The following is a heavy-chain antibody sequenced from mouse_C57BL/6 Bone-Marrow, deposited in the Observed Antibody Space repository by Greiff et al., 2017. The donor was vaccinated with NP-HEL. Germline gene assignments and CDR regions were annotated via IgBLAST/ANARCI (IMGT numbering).Heavy chain of an antibody. CDR2: IHPAAGDT. Sequence: VQLQQPGAELVKPGASVTVSCKASGYTFTSYWMPWVKQRPGQGLAWIGRIHPAAGDTNYNQKFKVKATLTVDTSSSTAYMQLSSLTSEDSAVYYCGGGLRQSYWYFDVWGTGTTVTVSS. D-gene: IGHD2-4*01. J-gene: IGHJ1*03. V-gene: IGHV1-74*01. CDR1: GYTFTSYW. CDR3: GGGLRQSYWYFDV.